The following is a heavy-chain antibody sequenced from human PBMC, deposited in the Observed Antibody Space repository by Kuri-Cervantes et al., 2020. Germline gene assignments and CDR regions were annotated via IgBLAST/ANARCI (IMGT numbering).Heavy chain of an antibody. CDR1: GYTFTSYD. CDR3: ARLYRSPHYSYYGMDV. CDR2: MNPNSGNT. Sequence: ASVKVSCKASGYTFTSYDINWVRQATGQGLEWMGWMNPNSGNTGYAQKFQGRVTMTRNTSISTAYMELSSLRSEDTAVYYCARLYRSPHYSYYGMDVWGQGTTVTVSS. V-gene: IGHV1-8*01. D-gene: IGHD3-16*01. J-gene: IGHJ6*02.